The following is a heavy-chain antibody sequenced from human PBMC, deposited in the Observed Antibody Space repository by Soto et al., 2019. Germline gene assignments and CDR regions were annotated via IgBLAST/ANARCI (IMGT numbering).Heavy chain of an antibody. CDR1: GYTFTSYG. D-gene: IGHD6-19*01. CDR3: ARDIAVAGTVGASFDY. Sequence: ASVKVSCKASGYTFTSYGISWVRQAPGQGLEWMGGIIPIFGTANYAQKFQGRVTITADESTSTAYMELSSLRSEDTAVYYCARDIAVAGTVGASFDYWGQGTLVTVSS. CDR2: IIPIFGTA. J-gene: IGHJ4*02. V-gene: IGHV1-69*13.